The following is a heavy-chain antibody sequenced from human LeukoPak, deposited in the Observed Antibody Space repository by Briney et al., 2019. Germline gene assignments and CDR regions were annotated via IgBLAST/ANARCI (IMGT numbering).Heavy chain of an antibody. CDR1: GFIFSSYA. D-gene: IGHD5-24*01. Sequence: PGGSLRLSCAASGFIFSSYAMHWVRQAPGKGLEWVAVISYDGSNKYYADSVEGRFTISRDNSKNTLYLQMNSLRAEDTAVYYCARDHLEMATSHFDYWGQGPLVTVSS. J-gene: IGHJ4*02. CDR2: ISYDGSNK. V-gene: IGHV3-30-3*01. CDR3: ARDHLEMATSHFDY.